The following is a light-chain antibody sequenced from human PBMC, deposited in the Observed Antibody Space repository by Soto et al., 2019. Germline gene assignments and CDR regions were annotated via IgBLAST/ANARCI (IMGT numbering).Light chain of an antibody. CDR1: STNIGGNT. CDR3: GSSDSSLNAYV. J-gene: IGLJ1*01. Sequence: QSVLTQPPSVSAAPGQRVTISCSGTSTNIGGNTLSWYQQLPATAPQHLMYYDDKRPSGVPDRLSGAKYGTSTTPGITGFQNGDEDDYYYGSSDSSLNAYVFGTGTKLTVL. V-gene: IGLV1-51*01. CDR2: YDD.